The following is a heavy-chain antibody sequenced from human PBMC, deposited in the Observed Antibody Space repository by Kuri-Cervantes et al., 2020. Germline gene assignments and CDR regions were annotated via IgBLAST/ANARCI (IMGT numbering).Heavy chain of an antibody. V-gene: IGHV3-9*01. CDR2: ISWNSGSI. CDR3: ARDSIEDYYDYVWGSYRYSELDY. CDR1: GFTFDDYA. Sequence: SLRLSCAASGFTFDDYAMHWVRQAPGKGLEWVSGISWNSGSIGYADSVKGRFTISRDNAKNSLYLQMNSLRDEDTAVYYCARDSIEDYYDYVWGSYRYSELDYWGQGTLVTVSS. J-gene: IGHJ4*02. D-gene: IGHD3-16*02.